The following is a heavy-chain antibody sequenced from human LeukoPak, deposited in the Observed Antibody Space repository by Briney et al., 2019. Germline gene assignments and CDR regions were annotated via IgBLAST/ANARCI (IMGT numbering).Heavy chain of an antibody. CDR3: ATESMVRGFFDI. J-gene: IGHJ3*02. V-gene: IGHV1-24*01. D-gene: IGHD3-10*01. CDR1: GCTLTELS. Sequence: ASVKVSCKVSGCTLTELSMHWVRQAPGKGLEWMGGFDPEDGETIYAQKFQGRVTMTEDTSTDTAYMKLSSLRSEDTAVYYCATESMVRGFFDIWGQGTMVTVSS. CDR2: FDPEDGET.